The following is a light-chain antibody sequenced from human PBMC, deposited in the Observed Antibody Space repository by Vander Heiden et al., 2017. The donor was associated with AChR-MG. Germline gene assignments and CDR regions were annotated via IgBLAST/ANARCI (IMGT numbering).Light chain of an antibody. J-gene: IGLJ3*02. Sequence: QSALTQPASVSGSPGQSITSSCTGVSGDFGGYTFVSWYQQHAGKAPKLIIYDVSKRPSGVSSRVSGSKSGDTASLTISGLQAEDEANYYCNSYTTTNTLCVFGGGTKLTVL. CDR1: SGDFGGYTF. CDR3: NSYTTTNTLCV. CDR2: DVS. V-gene: IGLV2-14*03.